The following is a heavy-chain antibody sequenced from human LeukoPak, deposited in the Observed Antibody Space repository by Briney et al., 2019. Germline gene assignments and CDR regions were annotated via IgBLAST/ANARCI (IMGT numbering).Heavy chain of an antibody. Sequence: GGSLRLSCAASGFTFDDYAMHWVRQAPRKGLEWVSGISWNSGSIGYADSVKGRFTISRDNAKNSLYLQMSSLRAEDTALYYCAKDMRRGYSYGRLFDYWGQGTLVTVSS. D-gene: IGHD5-18*01. CDR1: GFTFDDYA. CDR3: AKDMRRGYSYGRLFDY. CDR2: ISWNSGSI. V-gene: IGHV3-9*01. J-gene: IGHJ4*02.